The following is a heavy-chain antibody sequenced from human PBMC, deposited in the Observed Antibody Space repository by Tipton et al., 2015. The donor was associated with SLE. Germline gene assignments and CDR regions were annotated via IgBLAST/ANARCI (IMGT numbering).Heavy chain of an antibody. J-gene: IGHJ4*02. V-gene: IGHV3-9*01. Sequence: SLRLSCAASGFTFDDYGMHWVRQAPGKGLEWVSRISWNSDIIGYAESVKGRFTISRDNAKNSLYLQMNSLRVEDTALYYCAKDPPYYSGWYAFDYWGQGTLVTVSS. CDR2: ISWNSDII. CDR3: AKDPPYYSGWYAFDY. D-gene: IGHD6-19*01. CDR1: GFTFDDYG.